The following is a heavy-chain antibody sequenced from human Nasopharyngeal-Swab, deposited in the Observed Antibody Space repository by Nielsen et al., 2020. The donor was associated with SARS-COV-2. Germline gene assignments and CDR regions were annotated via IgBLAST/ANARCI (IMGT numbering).Heavy chain of an antibody. CDR1: GFTFSSYW. J-gene: IGHJ4*02. CDR2: INNDGSST. V-gene: IGHV3-74*01. Sequence: GESLKISCAASGFTFSSYWMHWVRQVPGEGLVWVSRINNDGSSTYYADSVKGRFTISRDNAKNTLYLQMNSLRAEDTAVYYCARGSSADSGWGYYWGQGTLVTVSS. D-gene: IGHD2-15*01. CDR3: ARGSSADSGWGYY.